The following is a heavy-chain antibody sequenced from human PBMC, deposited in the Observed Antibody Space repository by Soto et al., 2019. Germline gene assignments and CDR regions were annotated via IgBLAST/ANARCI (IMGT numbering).Heavy chain of an antibody. V-gene: IGHV3-23*01. Sequence: GGFLRLSCAASGFTFSSYAMNWVRQAPGKGLEWVSIIRGSDGRTYYADFVKGRFTISRDNSKNTLYLQMNSLRAEDTAVYYCAKDRFSSSSYYFDYWGQGTLVNVSS. CDR3: AKDRFSSSSYYFDY. D-gene: IGHD6-13*01. J-gene: IGHJ4*02. CDR2: IRGSDGRT. CDR1: GFTFSSYA.